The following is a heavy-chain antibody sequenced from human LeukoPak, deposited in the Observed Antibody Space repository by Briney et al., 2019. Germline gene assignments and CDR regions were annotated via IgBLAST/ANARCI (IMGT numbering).Heavy chain of an antibody. V-gene: IGHV1-46*01. D-gene: IGHD4-17*01. Sequence: GASVKVSCKASGYTFTSYYMHWVRQAPGQGLEWMGIINPSGGSTSYAQKFQGRVTMTRDTSTSTVYMELNSLRAEDTAVYYCARAQRYGDYDYYYGMDVWGQGTTVTVSS. CDR3: ARAQRYGDYDYYYGMDV. CDR1: GYTFTSYY. CDR2: INPSGGST. J-gene: IGHJ6*02.